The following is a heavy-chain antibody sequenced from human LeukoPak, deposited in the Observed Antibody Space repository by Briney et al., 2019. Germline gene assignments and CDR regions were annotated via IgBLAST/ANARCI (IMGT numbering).Heavy chain of an antibody. CDR2: VYHSEST. D-gene: IGHD5-24*01. CDR3: ARSQKAHSRGSH. Sequence: SETLSLTCIVSGYSISSGYYWGWIRQSPGKGLEWIGSVYHSESTFYNPSLKSRVTISVDMSKNQFSLKLSSVAAADTAVYYCARSQKAHSRGSHWGQGTLVTVSS. J-gene: IGHJ4*02. CDR1: GYSISSGYY. V-gene: IGHV4-38-2*02.